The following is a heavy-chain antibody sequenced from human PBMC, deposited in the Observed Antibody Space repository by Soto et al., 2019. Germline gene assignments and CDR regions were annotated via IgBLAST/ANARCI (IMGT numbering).Heavy chain of an antibody. CDR3: ARDSPEVAGTYYFYGMDV. V-gene: IGHV3-7*01. J-gene: IGHJ6*02. CDR2: IKQDGNEK. CDR1: GFTFSNFW. D-gene: IGHD6-19*01. Sequence: EVQLVESGGGLVQPGGSLRLSCAASGFTFSNFWMTWVRQAPGKGLEWVATIKQDGNEKHFVDSVKGRFTISSDNDKNSLDLQMISLRVEDTAVYYCARDSPEVAGTYYFYGMDVWGRGTTITVSS.